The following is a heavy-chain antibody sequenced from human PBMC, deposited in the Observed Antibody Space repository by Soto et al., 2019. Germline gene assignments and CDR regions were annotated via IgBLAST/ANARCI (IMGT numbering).Heavy chain of an antibody. CDR2: IIPIFGTA. CDR1: GGTFSSYA. Sequence: SVKVSCKASGGTFSSYAISWVRQAPGQGLEWMGGIIPIFGTASYAQKFQGRVTITADESTSTAYMELSSLRSEDTAVYYCARPSYYYDSRDDAFDIWGQGTMVTVSS. CDR3: ARPSYYYDSRDDAFDI. J-gene: IGHJ3*02. V-gene: IGHV1-69*13. D-gene: IGHD3-22*01.